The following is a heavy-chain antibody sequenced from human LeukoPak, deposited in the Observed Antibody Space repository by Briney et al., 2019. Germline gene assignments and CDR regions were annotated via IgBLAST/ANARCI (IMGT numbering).Heavy chain of an antibody. D-gene: IGHD2-21*02. Sequence: SETLSLTCAVYGGSFSGYYWSWIRQPPGKGLEWIGEINHSGSTNYNPSLKSRVTISVDTSKNQFSLKLSSVTAADTAVYYCARGVVTGPENWGQGTLVTVSS. V-gene: IGHV4-34*01. CDR1: GGSFSGYY. J-gene: IGHJ4*02. CDR2: INHSGST. CDR3: ARGVVTGPEN.